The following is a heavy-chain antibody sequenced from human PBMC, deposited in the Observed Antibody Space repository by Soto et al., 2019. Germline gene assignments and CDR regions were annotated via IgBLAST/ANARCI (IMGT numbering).Heavy chain of an antibody. CDR2: ISYDGSNK. D-gene: IGHD2-21*02. CDR3: AKDTHRVVVTATLDFDY. CDR1: GFTFSSYG. J-gene: IGHJ4*02. V-gene: IGHV3-30*18. Sequence: QVQLVESGGGVVQPGRSLRLSCAASGFTFSSYGMHWVRQAPGKGLEWVAVISYDGSNKYYADSVKGRFTISRDNSKNTLYLQMNSLRAEDTAVYYCAKDTHRVVVTATLDFDYWGQGTLVTVSS.